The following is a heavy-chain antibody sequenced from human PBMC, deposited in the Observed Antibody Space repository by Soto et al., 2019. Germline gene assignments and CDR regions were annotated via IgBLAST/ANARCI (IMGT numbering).Heavy chain of an antibody. D-gene: IGHD2-21*01. Sequence: QLGGSLRLSWAASGFTFSSHAMSWVRQAPGKGLEWVSGVSGSGDSKSYADSVKGRFSISRDNSKNTLDLQMNSLRAEDSAVYYCAKRLLGFVDVFDLWGQGTLVTVSS. CDR1: GFTFSSHA. J-gene: IGHJ4*02. CDR2: VSGSGDSK. CDR3: AKRLLGFVDVFDL. V-gene: IGHV3-23*01.